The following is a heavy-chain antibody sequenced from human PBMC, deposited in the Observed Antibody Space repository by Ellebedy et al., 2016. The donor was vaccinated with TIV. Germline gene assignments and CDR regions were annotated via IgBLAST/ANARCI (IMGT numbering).Heavy chain of an antibody. CDR2: VNSVSTSM. Sequence: GESLKISCTGSDFSFVTYAMNWIRQAPGKGLEWVSAVNSVSTSMFYADSVKGRFTVSRDNAKNSLYLQMNNLRAEDTAVYYCARDGIVGGTTEYYFDYWGQGTLVTVSS. CDR3: ARDGIVGGTTEYYFDY. CDR1: DFSFVTYA. V-gene: IGHV3-21*01. J-gene: IGHJ4*02. D-gene: IGHD1-26*01.